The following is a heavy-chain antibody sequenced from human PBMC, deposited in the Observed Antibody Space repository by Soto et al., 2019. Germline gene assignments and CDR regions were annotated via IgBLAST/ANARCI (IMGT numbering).Heavy chain of an antibody. D-gene: IGHD6-13*01. V-gene: IGHV4-34*01. CDR3: ASIPYSSSWSGAYYYYYMDV. CDR2: INHSGST. Sequence: SETLSLTCAVYRGSFSGYYWSWIRQPPGKGLEWIGEINHSGSTYYNPSLKSRVTISVDTSKNQFSLKLSSVTAADTAVYYCASIPYSSSWSGAYYYYYMDVWGKGTTVTVSS. J-gene: IGHJ6*03. CDR1: RGSFSGYY.